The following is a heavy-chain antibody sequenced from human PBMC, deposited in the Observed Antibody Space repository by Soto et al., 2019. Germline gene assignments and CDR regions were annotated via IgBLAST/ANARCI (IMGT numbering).Heavy chain of an antibody. V-gene: IGHV3-72*01. CDR3: ARDRGSSGGSGYFDL. J-gene: IGHJ2*01. CDR2: TRNKANSYTT. Sequence: EVQLVESGGGLVQPGGSLRLSCAASGFTFSDHYMDWVRQAPGKGLEWVGRTRNKANSYTTEYAASVKGRFTISRDDSKNSLYLQMNSLKTEDTAVYYCARDRGSSGGSGYFDLWGRGTLVTVSS. D-gene: IGHD3-16*01. CDR1: GFTFSDHY.